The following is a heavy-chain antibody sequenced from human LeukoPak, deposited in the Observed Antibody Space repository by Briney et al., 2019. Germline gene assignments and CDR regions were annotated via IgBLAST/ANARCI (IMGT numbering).Heavy chain of an antibody. J-gene: IGHJ4*02. CDR3: ATRQDY. Sequence: GGSLRLSCAASGFTVSSNYMSWVRQAPGKGLEWVSYISSGSSDIYYADSVKGRFTISRDNAKNSLYLQMSSLRPEDTAVYYCATRQDYWGQGTLVTVSS. V-gene: IGHV3-48*01. CDR1: GFTVSSNY. CDR2: ISSGSSDI.